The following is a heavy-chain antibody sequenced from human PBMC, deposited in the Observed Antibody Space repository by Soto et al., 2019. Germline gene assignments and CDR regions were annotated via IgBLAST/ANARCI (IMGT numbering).Heavy chain of an antibody. CDR1: GGSITSSSYY. D-gene: IGHD3-22*01. V-gene: IGHV4-39*01. Sequence: QLQLQKSGPGLVKPSETLSLTCTVSGGSITSSSYYWGWIRQPPGKGLEWIGSIYYTGSTYYNPSLKSRVTISVDTSKNQFSLKLRSVTAADTAVYYCMLGSGWKDFDYWGQGTLVTVSS. CDR2: IYYTGST. J-gene: IGHJ4*02. CDR3: MLGSGWKDFDY.